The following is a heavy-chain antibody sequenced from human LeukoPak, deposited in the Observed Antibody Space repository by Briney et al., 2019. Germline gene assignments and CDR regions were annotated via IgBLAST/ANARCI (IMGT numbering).Heavy chain of an antibody. CDR1: GFTFSSYG. CDR2: IWYDGSNK. V-gene: IGHV3-33*01. Sequence: QVQLVKSGGVVVQPGRSLRLSCAASGFTFSSYGMHWVRQAPGKGLEWVAVIWYDGSNKYYADSVKGRFTISRDNSKNTLYLQMNSLRAEDTAVYYCARDGIAAAGTGYYYYGMDVWGQGTTVTVSS. D-gene: IGHD6-13*01. J-gene: IGHJ6*02. CDR3: ARDGIAAAGTGYYYYGMDV.